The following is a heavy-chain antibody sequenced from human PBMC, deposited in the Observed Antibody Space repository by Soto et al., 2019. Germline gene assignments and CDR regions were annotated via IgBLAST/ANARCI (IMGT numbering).Heavy chain of an antibody. Sequence: GASVKVSCKASGYTFTGYYMHWVRQAPGQGLEWMGWINPNSGGTNYAQKFQGWVTMTRDTSISTAYMELSRLRSDDTAVYYCAREKTETHGYSSRYYYYYYGMDVWGQGTTVTVSS. CDR3: AREKTETHGYSSRYYYYYYGMDV. V-gene: IGHV1-2*04. CDR2: INPNSGGT. D-gene: IGHD6-13*01. CDR1: GYTFTGYY. J-gene: IGHJ6*02.